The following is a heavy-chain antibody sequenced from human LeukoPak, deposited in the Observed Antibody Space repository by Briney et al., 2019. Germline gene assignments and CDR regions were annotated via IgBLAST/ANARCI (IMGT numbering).Heavy chain of an antibody. CDR3: ARDRESGSKGHFDY. V-gene: IGHV3-30-3*01. CDR2: MSYDGTNI. J-gene: IGHJ4*02. CDR1: GFTFSSYA. D-gene: IGHD5-12*01. Sequence: GGSLRLSCAASGFTFSSYAMHWVRQAPGRSPEWVAVMSYDGTNIFYSDSVKGRFTISRDNSKNTLFLQMNSLRAEDTAVYYCARDRESGSKGHFDYWGQGTLVTVSS.